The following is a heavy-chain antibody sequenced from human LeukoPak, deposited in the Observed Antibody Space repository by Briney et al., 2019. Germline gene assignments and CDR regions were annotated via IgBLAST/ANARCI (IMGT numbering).Heavy chain of an antibody. CDR1: GYSISSSNW. D-gene: IGHD2-2*02. CDR3: ARTMSSSHTVYGMDV. V-gene: IGHV4-28*05. Sequence: SSETLSLTCAVSGYSISSSNWWGWIRQPPGKGLEWIGYIYYSGSIYYNPSLKSRVTMSVDTSKNQFSLKLSSVTAVDTAVYYCARTMSSSHTVYGMDVWGQGTTVTVSS. CDR2: IYYSGSI. J-gene: IGHJ6*02.